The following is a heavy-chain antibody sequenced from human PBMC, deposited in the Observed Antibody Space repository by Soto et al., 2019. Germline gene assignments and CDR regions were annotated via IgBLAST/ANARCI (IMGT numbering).Heavy chain of an antibody. D-gene: IGHD3-9*01. Sequence: TLSLTCVVSGCAISGGGHYWHWIRQHAGRGLEYIGYIYHTGSTYYNPSLQSRVTISLDTSGNNFSLNLRSVTAADTAVYFCSRDLSDDIFTGTRPLGFWGQGALVTVSS. V-gene: IGHV4-31*11. CDR1: GCAISGGGHY. J-gene: IGHJ1*01. CDR3: SRDLSDDIFTGTRPLGF. CDR2: IYHTGST.